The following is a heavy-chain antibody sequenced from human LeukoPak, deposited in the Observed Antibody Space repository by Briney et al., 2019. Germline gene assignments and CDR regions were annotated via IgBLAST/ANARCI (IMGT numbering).Heavy chain of an antibody. CDR1: GFTFNRFG. Sequence: GRSLRLSCATSGFTFNRFGMHWVRQAPGKGLEWVAVIWYDGSNKDYADSVKGRFTISRDNSKNTLYLQMGGLRAEDTAVYYCATSAHIEVGTAPPPDYWGQGTLVTVTS. V-gene: IGHV3-33*01. CDR2: IWYDGSNK. D-gene: IGHD2-21*02. CDR3: ATSAHIEVGTAPPPDY. J-gene: IGHJ4*02.